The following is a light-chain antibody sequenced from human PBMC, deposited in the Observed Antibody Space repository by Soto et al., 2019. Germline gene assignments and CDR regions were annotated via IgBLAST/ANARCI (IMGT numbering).Light chain of an antibody. CDR3: QQRSNWPPPLT. J-gene: IGKJ4*01. V-gene: IGKV3-11*01. CDR2: DAS. Sequence: EIVLTQSPATLSLSPGERATLSCRASQSVSSYLAWYQQKPGQAPRLLIYDASNRATGIPARFSGSGSGTDFTPTISSLEPEDFAVYYCQQRSNWPPPLTFGGGTKVEIK. CDR1: QSVSSY.